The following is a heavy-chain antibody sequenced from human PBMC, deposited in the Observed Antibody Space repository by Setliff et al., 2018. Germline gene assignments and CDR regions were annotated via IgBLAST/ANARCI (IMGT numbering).Heavy chain of an antibody. J-gene: IGHJ3*01. Sequence: SETLSLTCTVSGDSICSGDYFWSWIRQPPGKGLEWIAYIYHSGSAYYNPSLKSRVTMSVDTSKNQFSLHLTSVTAADTAVYYCAREAGTSTSSDAFDVWGQGMMVTVSS. CDR3: AREAGTSTSSDAFDV. D-gene: IGHD1-7*01. CDR2: IYHSGSA. V-gene: IGHV4-30-4*08. CDR1: GDSICSGDYF.